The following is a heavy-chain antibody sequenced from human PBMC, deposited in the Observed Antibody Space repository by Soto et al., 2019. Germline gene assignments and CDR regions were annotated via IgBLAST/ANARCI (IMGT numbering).Heavy chain of an antibody. CDR1: GFTFSSYA. V-gene: IGHV3-23*01. Sequence: VGSLRLSCAASGFTFSSYAMSWVRQAPGKGLEWVSAISGSGGSTYYADSVKGRFTISRDNSKNTLYLQMNSLRAEDTAVYYCAKDFKDVLLWFGELEGNNWFDPWGQGTLVTVSS. CDR3: AKDFKDVLLWFGELEGNNWFDP. CDR2: ISGSGGST. J-gene: IGHJ5*02. D-gene: IGHD3-10*01.